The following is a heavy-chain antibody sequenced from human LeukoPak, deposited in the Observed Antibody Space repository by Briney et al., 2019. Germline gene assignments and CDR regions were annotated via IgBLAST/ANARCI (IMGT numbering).Heavy chain of an antibody. Sequence: GESLKISCQGSGYSFTSYWIGWVRQLPGKGLEWMGIIYPGDSDTRYSPSFQGQVTISADKSISTAYLQWSSLKASDTAMYYCARLSDGSGSYYTPIDYWGQGTLVTVSS. CDR3: ARLSDGSGSYYTPIDY. J-gene: IGHJ4*02. V-gene: IGHV5-51*01. CDR2: IYPGDSDT. CDR1: GYSFTSYW. D-gene: IGHD3-10*01.